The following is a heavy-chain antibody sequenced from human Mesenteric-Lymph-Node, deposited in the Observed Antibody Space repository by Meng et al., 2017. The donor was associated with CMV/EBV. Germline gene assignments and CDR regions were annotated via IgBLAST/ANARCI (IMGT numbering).Heavy chain of an antibody. V-gene: IGHV3-23*01. CDR2: VSGSGGYT. D-gene: IGHD2-2*02. J-gene: IGHJ6*02. CDR3: AKTRYCSSSTCSTYYYYGMDV. CDR1: GFTFSSYG. Sequence: GGSLRLSCAASGFTFSSYGMHWVRQAPGKGLEWVSAVSGSGGYTYYTDSVRGRFAISRDNSKNTLYLQMNSLRAEDTAVYYCAKTRYCSSSTCSTYYYYGMDVWGQGTTVTVSS.